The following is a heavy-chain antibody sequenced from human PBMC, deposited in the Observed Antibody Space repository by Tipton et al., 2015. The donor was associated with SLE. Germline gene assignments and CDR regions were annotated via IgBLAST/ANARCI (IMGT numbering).Heavy chain of an antibody. D-gene: IGHD5-12*01. J-gene: IGHJ4*02. V-gene: IGHV4-59*01. CDR2: VYGSGKT. CDR3: ARAEYSAYDVPQFDL. CDR1: GDSIANSH. Sequence: TLSLTCAVSGDSIANSHWSWIRKPPGQGLEWLGDVYGSGKTNPRSSLKSRLTISVDTSKNQFSLRLNSVTAADTAIYYCARAEYSAYDVPQFDLWGQGALVTVSS.